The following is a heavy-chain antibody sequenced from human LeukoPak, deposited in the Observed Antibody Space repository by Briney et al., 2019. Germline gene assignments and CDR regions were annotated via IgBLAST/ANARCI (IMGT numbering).Heavy chain of an antibody. CDR3: ARARSSYGYGDAFDI. V-gene: IGHV3-30*04. Sequence: GRSLRLSCTASGFTFSTYAMHWVRQAPGKGLEWVAVISYDGSSKYYADSVKGRFTISRDNSKNTLYLQMNSLRAEDTAVYYCARARSSYGYGDAFDIWGQGTMVTVSS. J-gene: IGHJ3*02. CDR2: ISYDGSSK. D-gene: IGHD5-18*01. CDR1: GFTFSTYA.